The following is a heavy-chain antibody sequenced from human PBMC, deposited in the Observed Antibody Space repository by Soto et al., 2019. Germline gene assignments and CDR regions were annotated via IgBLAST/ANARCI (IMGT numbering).Heavy chain of an antibody. D-gene: IGHD2-15*01. J-gene: IGHJ4*02. CDR3: AKRRGAGGHFDY. Sequence: SVKVSCKASGGSFSTYAINWLRQAPGQGLEWMGGIIPLFGTENYAQNFQDRFTFTADKSTTTAYMEVRRLRSEDTAVYFCAKRRGAGGHFDYWGQGALVTVSS. CDR1: GGSFSTYA. CDR2: IIPLFGTE. V-gene: IGHV1-69*06.